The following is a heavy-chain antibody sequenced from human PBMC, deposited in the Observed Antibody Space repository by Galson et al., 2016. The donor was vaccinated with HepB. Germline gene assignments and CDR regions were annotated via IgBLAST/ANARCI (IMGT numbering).Heavy chain of an antibody. CDR1: GYIFSNYH. Sequence: VPVSCKSSGYIFSNYHLHWVRQAPGQGREWMGAINPSAFTSNYAQKFQGGVTITSGTATSTVYMALSMLRSDYTAVYYCARDRTVTTLLHYWGQGTLVTVSS. CDR2: INPSAFTS. CDR3: ARDRTVTTLLHY. J-gene: IGHJ4*02. D-gene: IGHD4-17*01. V-gene: IGHV1-46*03.